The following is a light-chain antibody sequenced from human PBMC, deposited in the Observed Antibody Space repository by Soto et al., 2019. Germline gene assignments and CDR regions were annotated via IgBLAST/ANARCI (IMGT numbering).Light chain of an antibody. CDR3: QQYNDWPPWT. Sequence: EIVMAQSPATLSVSPGERATLSCRASQSVSSNLAWYQQKPGLAPRLLIHGASTRATGIPARFSGSGSGTEFILTISSLQSEDFAVYYCQQYNDWPPWTFGQGTKVDIK. CDR1: QSVSSN. CDR2: GAS. V-gene: IGKV3D-15*01. J-gene: IGKJ1*01.